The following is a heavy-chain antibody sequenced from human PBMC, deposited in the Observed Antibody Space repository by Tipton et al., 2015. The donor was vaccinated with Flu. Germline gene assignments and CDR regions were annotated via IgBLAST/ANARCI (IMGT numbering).Heavy chain of an antibody. CDR3: ARGLLAAIGREDYYGMDV. CDR1: GYILRNYG. CDR2: INGYNGNT. D-gene: IGHD6-13*01. V-gene: IGHV1-18*01. J-gene: IGHJ6*02. Sequence: QLVQSGAEVKKPGASVKVSCKASGYILRNYGISWVRRAPGQGLEWMGWINGYNGNTNYAQRVQGRVTLTTDTSTNTAFMELRSLRSDDTAVYYCARGLLAAIGREDYYGMDVWGQGTTVTVS.